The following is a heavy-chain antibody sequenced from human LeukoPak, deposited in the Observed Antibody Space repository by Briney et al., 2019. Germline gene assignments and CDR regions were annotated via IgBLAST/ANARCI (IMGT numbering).Heavy chain of an antibody. CDR2: ISSSSSYI. CDR1: GFTFSSYS. CDR3: ARVVPAASYGMDV. V-gene: IGHV3-21*01. J-gene: IGHJ6*04. Sequence: AGGSLRLSCAASGFTFSSYSMNWVRQAPGKGLEWVSSISSSSSYIYYADSVKGRFTISRDNAKNSLYLQMNSLRAEDTAVYYCARVVPAASYGMDVWGKGTTVTVSS. D-gene: IGHD2-2*01.